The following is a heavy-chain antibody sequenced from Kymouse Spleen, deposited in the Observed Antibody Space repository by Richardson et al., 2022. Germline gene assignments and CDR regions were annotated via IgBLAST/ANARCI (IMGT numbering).Heavy chain of an antibody. D-gene: IGHD3-10*01,IGHD3-16*02,IGHD3-9*01. CDR1: GGSFSGYY. CDR3: AVGGLDYYYGMDV. CDR2: INHSGST. Sequence: QVQLQQWGAGLLKPSETLSLTCAVYGGSFSGYYWSWIRQPPGKGLEWIGEINHSGSTNYNPSLKSRVTISVDTSKNQFSLKLSSVTAADTAVYYCAVGGLDYYYGMDVWGQGTTVTVSS. V-gene: IGHV4-34*01. J-gene: IGHJ6*02.